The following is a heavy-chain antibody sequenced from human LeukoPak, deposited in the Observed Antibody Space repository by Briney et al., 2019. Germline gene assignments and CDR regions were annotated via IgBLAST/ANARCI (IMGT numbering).Heavy chain of an antibody. V-gene: IGHV1-2*06. Sequence: ASVKVSCKASGYTLTGYYMHWVRQAPGQGLEWMGRINPNSGGTNYAQKFQGRVTMTRDTSISTAYMELSRLRSDDTAVYYCARDLYYGDEPGDWFDPWGQETLVTVSS. CDR3: ARDLYYGDEPGDWFDP. D-gene: IGHD4-17*01. CDR1: GYTLTGYY. J-gene: IGHJ5*02. CDR2: INPNSGGT.